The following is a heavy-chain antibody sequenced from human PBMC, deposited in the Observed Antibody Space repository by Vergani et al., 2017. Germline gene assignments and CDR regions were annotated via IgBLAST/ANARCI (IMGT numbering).Heavy chain of an antibody. J-gene: IGHJ4*02. Sequence: QVQLVQSGAEVKKPGASVKVSCKASGSTFASYAMHWVRQAPEQRLEWMRWINAGNGKTKYSQKFQGRVTITRDTSASTIYMDLSGLRSEETAVYYCARNLVGGAEYWGQGTLVTVSS. V-gene: IGHV1-3*01. CDR1: GSTFASYA. CDR2: INAGNGKT. D-gene: IGHD2-8*02. CDR3: ARNLVGGAEY.